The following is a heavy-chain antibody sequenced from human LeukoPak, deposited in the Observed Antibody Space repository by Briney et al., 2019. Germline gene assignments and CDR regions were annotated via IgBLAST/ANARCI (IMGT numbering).Heavy chain of an antibody. Sequence: SETLSLTCTVSGGSISSSSYYWGWIRQPPGKGLEWIGSIYYSGSTYYNPSLKSRVTISVDTSKNQFSLKLSSVTAADTAVYYCARDGARGLHRLVSGGRNWFDPWGQGTLVTVSS. J-gene: IGHJ5*02. CDR1: GGSISSSSYY. CDR2: IYYSGST. V-gene: IGHV4-39*07. D-gene: IGHD4-11*01. CDR3: ARDGARGLHRLVSGGRNWFDP.